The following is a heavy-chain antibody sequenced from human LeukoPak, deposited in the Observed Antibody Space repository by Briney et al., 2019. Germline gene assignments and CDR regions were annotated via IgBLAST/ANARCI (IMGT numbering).Heavy chain of an antibody. Sequence: GGSLRLSCAACGFTFSTYAMSWVRQAPGKGLEWVSGISGSGGSTYYADSVKGRFTISRDNSKNTLYLQMNSLRVEDTAVYYCAKDFYRDITARIDYWGQGTLVTVSS. J-gene: IGHJ4*02. D-gene: IGHD3-3*01. CDR2: ISGSGGST. V-gene: IGHV3-23*01. CDR1: GFTFSTYA. CDR3: AKDFYRDITARIDY.